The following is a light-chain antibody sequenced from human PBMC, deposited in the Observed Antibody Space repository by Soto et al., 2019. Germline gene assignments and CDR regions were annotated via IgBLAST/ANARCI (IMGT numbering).Light chain of an antibody. V-gene: IGKV1-9*01. Sequence: DIQMTQSPSSLPASVGDRVTITCRASQVISTSLAWYQVKPGKAPKLLIYAASTLESGVPSRFSATVSGTEFSLTITSLQPEDFATYYCQQLFDSPITFGQGTRLEIK. CDR1: QVISTS. J-gene: IGKJ5*01. CDR3: QQLFDSPIT. CDR2: AAS.